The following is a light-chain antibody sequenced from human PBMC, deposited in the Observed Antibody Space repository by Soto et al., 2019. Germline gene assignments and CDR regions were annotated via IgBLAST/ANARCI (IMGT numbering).Light chain of an antibody. J-gene: IGLJ2*01. V-gene: IGLV2-23*02. CDR3: CSYAGSTAL. CDR1: SSDVGNYNL. Sequence: QSALTQPASVSGSPGQSITISCTGTSSDVGNYNLVSWYQQVPGKAPKLIIYEVIQRPSGVSNRFSDSKSGNTASLTISGLQAEDEGDYYCCSYAGSTALFGGGTKLTVL. CDR2: EVI.